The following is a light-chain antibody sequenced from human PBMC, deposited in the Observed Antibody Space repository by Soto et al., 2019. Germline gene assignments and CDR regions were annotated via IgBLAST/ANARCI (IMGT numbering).Light chain of an antibody. CDR3: QQDGSSGT. CDR2: CAS. Sequence: EIVLTQFPGTLSLSPGERATLSCRASQSVSNNYLAWYQQKPGQALRLLIYCASNRATGIPDRFSGSGSGKDFTLTISRLEPEDFAVYYCQQDGSSGTFGQGTKVEIK. J-gene: IGKJ1*01. CDR1: QSVSNNY. V-gene: IGKV3-20*01.